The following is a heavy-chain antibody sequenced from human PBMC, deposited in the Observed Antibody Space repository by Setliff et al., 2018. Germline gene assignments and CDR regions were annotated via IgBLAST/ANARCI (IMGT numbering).Heavy chain of an antibody. CDR1: GFSVSNDF. V-gene: IGHV3-21*01. CDR3: ARDLWARDSPGAGPFDS. CDR2: ISSSSTYI. D-gene: IGHD3-22*01. J-gene: IGHJ4*02. Sequence: GGSLRLSCVVSGFSVSNDFMGWVRQAPGKGLEWVSVISSSSTYISYADSLKGRFTVSRDNAKNSLYLQMNSLRDEDTAVYYCARDLWARDSPGAGPFDSWGQGTLVTVSS.